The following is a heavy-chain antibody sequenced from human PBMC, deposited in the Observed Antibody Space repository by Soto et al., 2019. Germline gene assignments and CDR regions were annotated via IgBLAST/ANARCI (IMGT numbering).Heavy chain of an antibody. CDR3: ARDGNVGATGEYYYYGMDV. Sequence: QVQLVQSGAEVKKPGSSVKVSCKASGGTFSSYAISWVRQAPGQGLEWMGGIIPIFGTANYAQKFQGRVTNTAEESTSTAYMELSRLRSEDTAVYYCARDGNVGATGEYYYYGMDVWGQGTTVTVSS. CDR2: IIPIFGTA. D-gene: IGHD1-26*01. V-gene: IGHV1-69*01. J-gene: IGHJ6*02. CDR1: GGTFSSYA.